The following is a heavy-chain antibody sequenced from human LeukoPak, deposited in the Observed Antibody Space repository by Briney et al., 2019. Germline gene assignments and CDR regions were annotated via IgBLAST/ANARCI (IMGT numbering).Heavy chain of an antibody. CDR3: ARVHQTTAGTDY. V-gene: IGHV1-69*13. Sequence: ASVKVSCKASGGTFSSYAISWVRQAPGQGLEWTGGIIPIFGTANYAQKFQGRVTITADESTSTAYMELSSLRSEDTAVYYCARVHQTTAGTDYWGQGTLVTVSS. CDR1: GGTFSSYA. D-gene: IGHD6-13*01. CDR2: IIPIFGTA. J-gene: IGHJ4*02.